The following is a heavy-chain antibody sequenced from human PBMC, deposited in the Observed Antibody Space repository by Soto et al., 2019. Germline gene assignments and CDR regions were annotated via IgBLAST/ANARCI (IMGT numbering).Heavy chain of an antibody. V-gene: IGHV3-64*01. CDR2: ISSNGGST. CDR1: GFTFSSYA. D-gene: IGHD2-15*01. CDR3: ARAEIGYCSGGSCYSFAFDI. Sequence: EVQLVESGGGLVQPGGSLRLSCAASGFTFSSYAMHWVRQAPGKGLEYVSAISSNGGSTYYANSVKGRFTISRDNTKNRLYVQMGSLRAEDMAVYHCARAEIGYCSGGSCYSFAFDIWGQGTMVTVSS. J-gene: IGHJ3*02.